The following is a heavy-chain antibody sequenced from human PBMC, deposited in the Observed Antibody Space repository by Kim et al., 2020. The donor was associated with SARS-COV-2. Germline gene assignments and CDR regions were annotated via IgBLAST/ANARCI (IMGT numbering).Heavy chain of an antibody. Sequence: GGSLRLSCAASGFTFSSYEMNWVRQAPGKGLEWVSYISSSGSTIYYADSVKGRFTISRDNAKNSLYLQMNSLRAEDTAVYYCARDGNNWNPEAFDIWGQGTMVTVSS. CDR2: ISSSGSTI. CDR3: ARDGNNWNPEAFDI. V-gene: IGHV3-48*03. D-gene: IGHD1-20*01. CDR1: GFTFSSYE. J-gene: IGHJ3*02.